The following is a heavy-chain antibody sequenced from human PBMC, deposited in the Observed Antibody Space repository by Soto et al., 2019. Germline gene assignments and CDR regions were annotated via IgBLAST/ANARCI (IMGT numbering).Heavy chain of an antibody. D-gene: IGHD3-9*01. Sequence: PSETLSLTCAVYGGSFSGYYWSWIRQPPGKGLEWIGEINYSGSTNYNPSLKSRVTISVDTSKNQFSLKLSSVTAADTAVYYCARTYDILTDYSRHDFEDWCQGTLVTVSS. J-gene: IGHJ4*02. CDR1: GGSFSGYY. V-gene: IGHV4-34*01. CDR2: INYSGST. CDR3: ARTYDILTDYSRHDFED.